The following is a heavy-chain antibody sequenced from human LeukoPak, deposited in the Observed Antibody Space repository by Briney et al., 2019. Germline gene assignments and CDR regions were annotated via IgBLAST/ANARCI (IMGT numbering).Heavy chain of an antibody. CDR1: GFTFSDYA. CDR2: IRGTGGTT. Sequence: GGSLRLSCAASGFTFSDYALIWVRQAPGKGLEWISAIRGTGGTTYYADSVKGRFTISRDNAKNSLYLQMNSLRAEDTAVYYCARVSSLAVAGFFDYWGQGILVTVSS. D-gene: IGHD6-19*01. V-gene: IGHV3-23*01. CDR3: ARVSSLAVAGFFDY. J-gene: IGHJ4*02.